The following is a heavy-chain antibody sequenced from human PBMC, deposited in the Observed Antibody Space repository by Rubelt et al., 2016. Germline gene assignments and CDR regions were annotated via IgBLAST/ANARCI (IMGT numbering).Heavy chain of an antibody. CDR2: INHSGSA. Sequence: QVQLQQWGAGLLKPSETLSLTCAVYGGSFSGYYWSWIRQPPGKGLEWIGEINHSGSANYNPSLKSEVTRSVDTSKNQFALKLSSVTAADTAVYYGARLMSIAFFDYWGEGTLVTVSS. CDR3: ARLMSIAFFDY. CDR1: GGSFSGYY. D-gene: IGHD6-6*01. J-gene: IGHJ4*02. V-gene: IGHV4-34*01.